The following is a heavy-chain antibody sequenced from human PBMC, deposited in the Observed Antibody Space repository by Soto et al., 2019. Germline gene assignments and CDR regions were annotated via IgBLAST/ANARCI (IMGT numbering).Heavy chain of an antibody. J-gene: IGHJ4*02. CDR2: IYYTGNT. V-gene: IGHV4-31*01. D-gene: IGHD1-1*01. CDR1: GGSISSGGTGSY. CDR3: ASGHDAYKVRY. Sequence: QVQLQESGPGLVKPSQTLSLTCTVSGGSISSGGTGSYWTWIRQLPGKGLEWIGYIYYTGNTYYNPALKSPPTISIASSEHPFSLKLTSVTAADTAVYFCASGHDAYKVRYWGQGSLVTVSS.